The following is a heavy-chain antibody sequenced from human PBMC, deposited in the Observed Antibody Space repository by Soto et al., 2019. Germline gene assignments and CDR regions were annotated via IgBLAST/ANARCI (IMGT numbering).Heavy chain of an antibody. J-gene: IGHJ4*02. CDR2: ISSSSRTI. V-gene: IGHV3-48*02. Sequence: EVQLVESGGGLVQPGGSLRLSCVGCGFTFSRYSMNWLRQAPGKGLEWVSYISSSSRTIYYADSVEGRFTISRDNAKNSLYLQMNSLRDEDTAVYYCARDPDAPLERVFDYWGQGTLVTVSS. CDR3: ARDPDAPLERVFDY. D-gene: IGHD1-1*01. CDR1: GFTFSRYS.